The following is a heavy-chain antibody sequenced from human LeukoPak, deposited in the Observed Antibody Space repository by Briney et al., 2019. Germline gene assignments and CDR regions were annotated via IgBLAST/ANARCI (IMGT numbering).Heavy chain of an antibody. V-gene: IGHV1-18*01. J-gene: IGHJ5*02. D-gene: IGHD2-2*01. CDR2: ISAYNGNT. CDR1: GYTFTSYG. CDR3: ALGGGYCSSTSCYSARHNWFDP. Sequence: ASVKVSCKASGYTFTSYGISWVRQAPGQGLEWMGWISAYNGNTNYAQKLQGRVTMTTDTSTSTAYMELRSLRSDDTAVYCCALGGGYCSSTSCYSARHNWFDPWGQGTLVTVSS.